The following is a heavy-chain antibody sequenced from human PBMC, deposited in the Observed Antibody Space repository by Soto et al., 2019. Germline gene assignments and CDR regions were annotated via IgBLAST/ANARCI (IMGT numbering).Heavy chain of an antibody. CDR2: IYYSGST. V-gene: IGHV4-59*01. Sequence: SETLSLTCTVSGGSISSYYWSWIRQPPGKGLEWIGYIYYSGSTNYNPSLKSRVTISVDTSKNQFSLKLSSVTAADTAVYYCARGLLPYILTGYTDAFDIWGQGTMVTVSS. CDR1: GGSISSYY. D-gene: IGHD3-9*01. J-gene: IGHJ3*02. CDR3: ARGLLPYILTGYTDAFDI.